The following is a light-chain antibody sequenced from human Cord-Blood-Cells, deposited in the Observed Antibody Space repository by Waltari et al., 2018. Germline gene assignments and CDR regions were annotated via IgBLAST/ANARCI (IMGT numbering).Light chain of an antibody. Sequence: SYELTQPPSVSVSPGQPASITCSGDKLGDKYACWYQQKPGQSPVLVIYQGSKRPSGIPERFSGSNSGSTATLTISGTQAMDEADYCCQAWDSSTVVFGGGTKLTVL. CDR1: KLGDKY. J-gene: IGLJ2*01. CDR2: QGS. CDR3: QAWDSSTVV. V-gene: IGLV3-1*01.